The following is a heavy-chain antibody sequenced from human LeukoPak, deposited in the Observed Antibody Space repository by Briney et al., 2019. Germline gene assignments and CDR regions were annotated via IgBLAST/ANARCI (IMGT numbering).Heavy chain of an antibody. Sequence: SQTLSLTCALSGDSVSSNSAAWHWIRQSPSRGLEWLGRTYYRSKWYNDYAVSVKSRTTINPDTSNNQFSLQLNSVTPEDTAVYYCARDGSGYPQLLGDAFDIWGQGTMVTVSS. CDR2: TYYRSKWYN. V-gene: IGHV6-1*01. D-gene: IGHD3-22*01. CDR1: GDSVSSNSAA. J-gene: IGHJ3*02. CDR3: ARDGSGYPQLLGDAFDI.